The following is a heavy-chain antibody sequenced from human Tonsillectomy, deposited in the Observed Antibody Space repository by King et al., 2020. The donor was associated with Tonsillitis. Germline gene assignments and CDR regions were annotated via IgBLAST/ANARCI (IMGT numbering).Heavy chain of an antibody. CDR2: ISGSGVST. J-gene: IGHJ4*02. Sequence: VQLLESGGGLVQPGGSLRLSCAASGFTFSNYAMIWVRQAPGKGLEWVSGISGSGVSTYYADSVKGRFTISRDNSKNTLYLQMNSLRPEDTAVYYCAKDNSTRDFYDSSGPEGFDYWGQGTLVTVSS. V-gene: IGHV3-23*01. CDR1: GFTFSNYA. CDR3: AKDNSTRDFYDSSGPEGFDY. D-gene: IGHD3-22*01.